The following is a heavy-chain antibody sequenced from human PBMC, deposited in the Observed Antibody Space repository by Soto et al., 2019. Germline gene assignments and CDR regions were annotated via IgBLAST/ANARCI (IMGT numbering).Heavy chain of an antibody. CDR2: ISWNSGSI. CDR3: AKSIYSGHEPVGAFDI. D-gene: IGHD5-12*01. J-gene: IGHJ3*02. CDR1: GFTFDDYA. Sequence: GGSLRLSCAASGFTFDDYAMHWVRQAPGKGLEWVSGISWNSGSIGYADSVKGRFTISRDNAKNSLYLQMNSLRAEDTALYYCAKSIYSGHEPVGAFDIWGQGTMVTVSS. V-gene: IGHV3-9*01.